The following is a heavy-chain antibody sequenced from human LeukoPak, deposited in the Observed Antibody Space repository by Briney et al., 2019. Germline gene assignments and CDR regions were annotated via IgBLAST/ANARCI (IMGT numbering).Heavy chain of an antibody. D-gene: IGHD2-15*01. J-gene: IGHJ5*02. Sequence: SETLSLTCTVYGGSFSGYYWSWIRQPPGKGLEWIGEINHSGSTNYNPSLKSRVTISVDTSKNQFSLKLSSVTAADTAVYYCARDGAKGYCSGGSCQPRFDPWGQGTLVTASS. V-gene: IGHV4-34*01. CDR3: ARDGAKGYCSGGSCQPRFDP. CDR2: INHSGST. CDR1: GGSFSGYY.